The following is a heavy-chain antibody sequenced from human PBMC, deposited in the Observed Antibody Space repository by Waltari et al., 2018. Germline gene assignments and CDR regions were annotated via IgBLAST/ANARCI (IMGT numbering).Heavy chain of an antibody. V-gene: IGHV4-61*02. CDR3: ARDPLYWSGRYDAFDI. J-gene: IGHJ3*02. CDR2: IYISGSS. D-gene: IGHD2-15*01. CDR1: GGSISSGSYY. Sequence: QVQLQESGPGLVKPSQTLSLTCTVSGGSISSGSYYWSWIRQPAGKGLEWSGSIYISGSSNNNPSRRSRVTITVDSSKNQFSLKLSSVTAADTAVDYCARDPLYWSGRYDAFDICGQGTMVTVSS.